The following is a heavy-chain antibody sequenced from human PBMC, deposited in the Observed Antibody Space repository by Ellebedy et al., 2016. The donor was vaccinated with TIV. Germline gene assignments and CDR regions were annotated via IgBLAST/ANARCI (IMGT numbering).Heavy chain of an antibody. Sequence: PGGSLRLSCAASGFTFSNYWMHWVRQAPGKGLVWVSRINSDGRTTTYADSVKGRFTISRDNAKNTLYLQMNSLRAEDTAVYHCAREGGTWGDYMDYWGQGTLVTVSS. CDR1: GFTFSNYW. J-gene: IGHJ4*02. D-gene: IGHD3-16*01. CDR3: AREGGTWGDYMDY. V-gene: IGHV3-74*03. CDR2: INSDGRTT.